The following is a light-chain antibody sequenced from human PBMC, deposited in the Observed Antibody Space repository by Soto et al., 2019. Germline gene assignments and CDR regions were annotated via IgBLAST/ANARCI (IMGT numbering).Light chain of an antibody. Sequence: QSVLTQPPSASGTPGQRVTISCSGSSSNIGSYTVNWYQQLPGTAPKLLLYSDNQRPSGVPDRFSGSKSGTSASLAISGLQSEDEAAYYCAAWDDSLNGLFGGGTKLTVL. CDR2: SDN. CDR3: AAWDDSLNGL. CDR1: SSNIGSYT. J-gene: IGLJ2*01. V-gene: IGLV1-44*01.